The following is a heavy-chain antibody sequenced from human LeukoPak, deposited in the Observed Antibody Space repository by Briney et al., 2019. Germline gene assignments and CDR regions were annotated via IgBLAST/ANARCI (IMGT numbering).Heavy chain of an antibody. V-gene: IGHV1-3*03. Sequence: ASVKVSCKASGYTFSSYAMHWVRQAPGQRREWMGWINAGNGNTKLSHEFQGRVTITRDTSARTAYMELNSLRSEDMAVYYCAREGAYIGGSYPFDYWGQGTLVTVYS. J-gene: IGHJ4*02. D-gene: IGHD1-26*01. CDR2: INAGNGNT. CDR3: AREGAYIGGSYPFDY. CDR1: GYTFSSYA.